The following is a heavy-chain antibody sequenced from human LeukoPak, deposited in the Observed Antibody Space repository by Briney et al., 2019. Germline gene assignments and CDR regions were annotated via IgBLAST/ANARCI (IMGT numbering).Heavy chain of an antibody. J-gene: IGHJ4*02. V-gene: IGHV1-2*02. CDR1: GYTFISYG. CDR3: ARDSCSSTSCLSIDDY. Sequence: ASVKVSCKASGYTFISYGISWVRQAPGQGLEWMGWINPNSGGTNYAQKFQGRVTMTRDTSISTAYMELSRLSSDDTAVYYCARDSCSSTSCLSIDDYWGQGTLVTVSS. CDR2: INPNSGGT. D-gene: IGHD2-2*01.